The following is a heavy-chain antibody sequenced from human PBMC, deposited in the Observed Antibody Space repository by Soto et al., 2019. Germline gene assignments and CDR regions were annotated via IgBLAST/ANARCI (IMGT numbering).Heavy chain of an antibody. CDR2: ISGSGGST. V-gene: IGHV3-23*01. CDR3: AKDEKRSSWYYYNTQPTNFDY. D-gene: IGHD6-13*01. J-gene: IGHJ4*02. CDR1: GFTFSSYA. Sequence: EVQLLESGGGLVQPGGSLRLSCAASGFTFSSYAMSWVRQAPGKGLEWVSAISGSGGSTYYADSVKGRFTISRDNSKNTLYLQMNSLRAEDTAVYYCAKDEKRSSWYYYNTQPTNFDYWGQGTLVTVSS.